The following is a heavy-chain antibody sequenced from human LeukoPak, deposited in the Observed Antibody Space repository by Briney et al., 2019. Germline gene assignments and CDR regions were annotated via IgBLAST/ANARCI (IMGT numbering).Heavy chain of an antibody. CDR2: INHSGST. CDR3: ALGYNDIWEL. J-gene: IGHJ4*02. D-gene: IGHD5-24*01. CDR1: SGSISSSTW. V-gene: IGHV4-4*02. Sequence: SETLSLTCAVSSGSISSSTWWSWVRQPPGKGLEWIGEINHSGSTHYTPSLKSRVTISVDTSDNKFSPKMISVTAADAAVYYCALGYNDIWELWGRGTLVTVSS.